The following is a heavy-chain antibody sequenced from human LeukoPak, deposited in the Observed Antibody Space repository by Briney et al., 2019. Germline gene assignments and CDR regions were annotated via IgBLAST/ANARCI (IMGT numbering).Heavy chain of an antibody. Sequence: ASVNVSCKASGYTFTSYGISWVRQATGQGLEWMGWINPNSGGTNYARKFQGRVTMTRDTSISTAYMELSRLRSDDTAVYYCARDGVGLWTSLKLYFYFYYMDVWGKGTTVTVSS. J-gene: IGHJ6*03. CDR2: INPNSGGT. CDR3: ARDGVGLWTSLKLYFYFYYMDV. D-gene: IGHD3/OR15-3a*01. V-gene: IGHV1-2*02. CDR1: GYTFTSYG.